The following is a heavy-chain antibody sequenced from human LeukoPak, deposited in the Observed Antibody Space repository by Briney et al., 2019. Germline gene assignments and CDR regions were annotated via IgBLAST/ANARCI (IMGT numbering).Heavy chain of an antibody. Sequence: PGGSLRLSCAASEFTFSNYAMTWVRQAPGKGLEWVSAMSGGGGISSMSGSGGSTYYADSVKGRFTISRDNSKKTLYLQMDSLRAEDTAVYYCASWPGGWYGEDSWGQGTLVTVSS. CDR2: MSGGGGISSMSGSGGST. CDR1: EFTFSNYA. V-gene: IGHV3-23*01. J-gene: IGHJ4*02. CDR3: ASWPGGWYGEDS. D-gene: IGHD6-19*01.